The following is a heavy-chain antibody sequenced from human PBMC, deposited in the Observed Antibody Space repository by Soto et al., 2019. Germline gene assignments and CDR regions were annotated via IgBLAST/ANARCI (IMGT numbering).Heavy chain of an antibody. J-gene: IGHJ3*02. V-gene: IGHV1-2*02. CDR3: ARGGGVGVAGSAAFDM. D-gene: IGHD3-3*01. CDR2: INPATGAA. Sequence: QLHLVQSGAVVKKPGASVTVSCSASGYPVTAYYMHWVRQAPGRGLEWMGGINPATGAAKYTQTFQGRVTMTWAPSTSTVFMELRGLTSGATAVFYWARGGGVGVAGSAAFDMWGQGTLVTVSS. CDR1: GYPVTAYY.